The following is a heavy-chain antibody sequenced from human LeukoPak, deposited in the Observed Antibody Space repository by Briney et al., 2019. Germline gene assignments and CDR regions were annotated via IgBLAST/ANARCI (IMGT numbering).Heavy chain of an antibody. V-gene: IGHV4-59*11. CDR2: IYYNGDT. CDR3: ARDTGHWSNYYYLDV. D-gene: IGHD2-8*02. J-gene: IGHJ6*03. CDR1: GDSIIGHY. Sequence: PSETLSPTCTVSGDSIIGHYWTWVRQSPGKGLEWIGKIYYNGDTSNNPSLRSRVTISLDTSKSQVSLKLSSVTAADTAVYYCARDTGHWSNYYYLDVWGEGTTVTVSS.